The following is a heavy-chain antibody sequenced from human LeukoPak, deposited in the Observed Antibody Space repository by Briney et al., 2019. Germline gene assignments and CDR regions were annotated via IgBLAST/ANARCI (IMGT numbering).Heavy chain of an antibody. J-gene: IGHJ6*02. D-gene: IGHD2-2*01. CDR1: GGSISSSSYY. V-gene: IGHV4-39*07. Sequence: SETLSLTCTVSGGSISSSSYYWGWIRQPPGKGLEWIGEIYHSGSTNYNPSLKSRVTISVDKSKNQFSLKLSSVTAADTAVYYCARLVVLAKNYYYYGMDVWGQGTTVTVSS. CDR2: IYHSGST. CDR3: ARLVVLAKNYYYYGMDV.